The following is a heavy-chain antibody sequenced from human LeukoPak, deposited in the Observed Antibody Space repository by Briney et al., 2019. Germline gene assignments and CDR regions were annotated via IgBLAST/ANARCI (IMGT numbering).Heavy chain of an antibody. CDR3: ARVIAAAAYD. Sequence: PSETLSLTCTVSGGSISSYYWSWIRHPPGKGLEWIGYIYYSGSTNYNPSLKSRVTISVDTSKNQFSLKLSSVTAADTAVYYCARVIAAAAYDWGQGTLVTVSS. J-gene: IGHJ4*02. D-gene: IGHD2-2*01. CDR2: IYYSGST. CDR1: GGSISSYY. V-gene: IGHV4-59*01.